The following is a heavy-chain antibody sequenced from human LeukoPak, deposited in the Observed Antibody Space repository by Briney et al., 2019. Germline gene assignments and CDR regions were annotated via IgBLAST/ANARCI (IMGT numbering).Heavy chain of an antibody. D-gene: IGHD2-2*02. CDR2: INSSSSTI. CDR3: ARVRTYCSSTSCYTYYYYMDV. V-gene: IGHV3-48*04. Sequence: GGSLRLSCAASGFTFSSYSMNWVRQAPGKGLEWVAYINSSSSTIYYADSVKGRFTISRDNAKNSLYLQMNSLRAEDTAVYYCARVRTYCSSTSCYTYYYYMDVWGKGTTVTVSS. CDR1: GFTFSSYS. J-gene: IGHJ6*03.